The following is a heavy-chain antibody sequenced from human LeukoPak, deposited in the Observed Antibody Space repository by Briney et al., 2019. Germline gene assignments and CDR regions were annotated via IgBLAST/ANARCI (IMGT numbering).Heavy chain of an antibody. V-gene: IGHV6-1*01. D-gene: IGHD6-19*01. CDR2: TYYRSKWFN. CDR3: ARSSGWLDY. CDR1: GDSVSSNSAA. Sequence: SQTLSLTCAISGDSVSSNSAAWNWIRQSPLRGLEWLGRTYYRSKWFNGYAVSVKSRITINPDTSKNQSSLQLNSVTPEDTAVYYCARSSGWLDYWGQGTLVTVSS. J-gene: IGHJ4*02.